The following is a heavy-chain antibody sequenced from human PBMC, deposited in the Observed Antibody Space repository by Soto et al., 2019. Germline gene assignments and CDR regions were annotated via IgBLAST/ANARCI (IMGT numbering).Heavy chain of an antibody. V-gene: IGHV1-46*01. J-gene: IGHJ6*02. D-gene: IGHD3-3*01. CDR3: ARDSPHYDFWSGYPLREGMDV. Sequence: ASVKVSCKASGYTFTSYYMHWVRQAPGQGLEWMGIINPSGGSTSYAQKFQGRVTMTRDTSTSTVYMELSSLRSEDTAVYYCARDSPHYDFWSGYPLREGMDVWGQGTTVTVYS. CDR1: GYTFTSYY. CDR2: INPSGGST.